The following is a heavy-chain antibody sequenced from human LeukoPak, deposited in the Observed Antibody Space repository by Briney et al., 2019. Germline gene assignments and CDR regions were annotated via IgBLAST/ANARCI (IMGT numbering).Heavy chain of an antibody. Sequence: GASVKVSCKASGYTFTGYYMHWVRQAPGQGLEWMGWINPNSGGTNYAQKFQGRVTMTRDTSISTAYMELRSLRSDDTAVYYCARGVSGWRAFDYWGQGTLVTVSS. CDR1: GYTFTGYY. J-gene: IGHJ4*02. CDR2: INPNSGGT. V-gene: IGHV1-2*02. CDR3: ARGVSGWRAFDY. D-gene: IGHD6-19*01.